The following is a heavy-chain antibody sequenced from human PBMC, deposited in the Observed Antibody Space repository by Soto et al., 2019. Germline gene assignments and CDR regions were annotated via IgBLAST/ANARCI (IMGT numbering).Heavy chain of an antibody. CDR3: GEGGGEGYTHNEFDY. Sequence: EVQLLESGGGLAQPGGSLRLSCVASGFTFTNFAMSWVRQAPGKGLEWVSSFSGSGGSTYYADSVKGRFTISRDISKKTLYLKRNSQRAEDTAVYYCGEGGGEGYTHNEFDYWGQGTLVTVSS. D-gene: IGHD3-16*01. V-gene: IGHV3-23*01. J-gene: IGHJ4*02. CDR2: FSGSGGST. CDR1: GFTFTNFA.